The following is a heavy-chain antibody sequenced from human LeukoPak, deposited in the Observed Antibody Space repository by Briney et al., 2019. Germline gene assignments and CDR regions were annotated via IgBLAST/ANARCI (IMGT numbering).Heavy chain of an antibody. Sequence: GGSLRLSCAASGFSVSNNYMSWVRQAPGKGLEWVSVIYSGGNTDYAMSVKGRFAISRDFPRNTVYLQMNSLRGEDTAVYYCARETGFGGLFPDAFDVWGQGTVVTVSS. CDR3: ARETGFGGLFPDAFDV. J-gene: IGHJ3*01. D-gene: IGHD3-10*01. CDR1: GFSVSNNY. CDR2: IYSGGNT. V-gene: IGHV3-53*01.